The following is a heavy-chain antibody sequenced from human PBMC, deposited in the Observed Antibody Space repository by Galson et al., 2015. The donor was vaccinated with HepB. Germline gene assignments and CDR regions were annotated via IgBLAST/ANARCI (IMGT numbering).Heavy chain of an antibody. CDR1: GYTFTSYG. CDR2: ISAYNGNT. J-gene: IGHJ4*02. CDR3: ARVTSIWFGENHYFDY. D-gene: IGHD3-10*01. Sequence: SVKVSCKASGYTFTSYGISWVRQAPGQGLEWMGWISAYNGNTNYAQKLQGRVTMTTDTSTSTAYMELRSLRSDDTAVYYCARVTSIWFGENHYFDYWGQGTLVTVSS. V-gene: IGHV1-18*01.